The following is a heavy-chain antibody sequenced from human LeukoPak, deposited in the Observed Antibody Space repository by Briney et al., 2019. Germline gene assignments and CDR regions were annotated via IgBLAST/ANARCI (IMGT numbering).Heavy chain of an antibody. J-gene: IGHJ3*02. D-gene: IGHD3-3*01. Sequence: GGSLRLSCAVSGFTVSSNYMSWVRQAPGKRLEWVSVIYSGGSTYYADSVKGRFTISRDNSKNTLYLQMNSLRAEDTAVYYCARDPQWYYDFWSGYQDDAFDIWGQGTMVTVSS. V-gene: IGHV3-66*02. CDR2: IYSGGST. CDR3: ARDPQWYYDFWSGYQDDAFDI. CDR1: GFTVSSNY.